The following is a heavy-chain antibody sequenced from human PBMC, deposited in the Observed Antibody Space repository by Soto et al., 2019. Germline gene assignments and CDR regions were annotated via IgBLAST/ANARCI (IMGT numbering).Heavy chain of an antibody. D-gene: IGHD6-19*01. J-gene: IGHJ4*02. V-gene: IGHV3-33*01. CDR2: IWYDGSNK. Sequence: GGSLRLSCAASGFTFSSYGMHWVRQAPGKGLEWVAVIWYDGSNKYYADSVKGRFTISRANSKNTLYLQMNSLGAEDTAVYYCAREGLEQWLVRACVYWGQGTLVTVSS. CDR1: GFTFSSYG. CDR3: AREGLEQWLVRACVY.